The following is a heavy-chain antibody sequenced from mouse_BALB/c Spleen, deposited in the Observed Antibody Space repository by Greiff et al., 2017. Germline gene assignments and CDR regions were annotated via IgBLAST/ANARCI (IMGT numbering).Heavy chain of an antibody. CDR2: IYPGDGDT. J-gene: IGHJ2*01. V-gene: IGHV1-87*01. CDR3: ARGPFDY. CDR1: GYTFTSYW. Sequence: QVQLQQSGAELARPGASVKLSCKASGYTFTSYWMQWVKQRPGQGLEWIGAIYPGDGDTRYTQKFKGKATLTADKSSSTAYMQLSSLASEDSAVYYCARGPFDYWGQGTTLTVSS.